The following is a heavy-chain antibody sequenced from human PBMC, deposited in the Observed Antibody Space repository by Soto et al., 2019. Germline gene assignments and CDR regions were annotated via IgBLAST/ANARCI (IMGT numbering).Heavy chain of an antibody. CDR1: GFTVSSNY. V-gene: IGHV3-66*01. CDR3: ARNYGAY. Sequence: GSLXXXCAASGFTVSSNYMSWVRQAPGKGLEWVSVIYSGGSTYYADSVKGRFTISRDNSKNTLYLQMNSLRAEDTAVYYCARNYGAYWGQGTLVTVSS. J-gene: IGHJ4*02. D-gene: IGHD1-7*01. CDR2: IYSGGST.